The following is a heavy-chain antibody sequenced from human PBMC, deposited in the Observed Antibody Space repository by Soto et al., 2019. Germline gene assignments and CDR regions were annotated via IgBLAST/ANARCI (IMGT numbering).Heavy chain of an antibody. V-gene: IGHV3-23*01. CDR1: GFTFSSYA. D-gene: IGHD1-26*01. CDR3: AKETTWELRRADAFDI. Sequence: GSLRLSCAASGFTFSSYAMSWVRQAPGKGLEWVSAISGSGGSTYYADSVKGRFTISRDNSKNTLYLQMNSLRAEDTAVYYCAKETTWELRRADAFDIWGQGTMVTVSS. CDR2: ISGSGGST. J-gene: IGHJ3*02.